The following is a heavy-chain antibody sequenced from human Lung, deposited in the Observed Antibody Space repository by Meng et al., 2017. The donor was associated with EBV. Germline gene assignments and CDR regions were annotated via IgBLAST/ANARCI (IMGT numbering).Heavy chain of an antibody. J-gene: IGHJ4*02. CDR1: GGSISSGDYY. D-gene: IGHD3-22*01. CDR2: ISYSGST. V-gene: IGHV4-30-4*01. Sequence: QEPCHGWLKVSQTLSLTSTVLGGSISSGDYYWCWIRQPPGKGLEWIGYISYSGSTYYNPSLKSRVTISVDTSKTQFSLKLSSVTAADTAVYYCARTHSYDSSNYGFDYWGQGTLVTVSS. CDR3: ARTHSYDSSNYGFDY.